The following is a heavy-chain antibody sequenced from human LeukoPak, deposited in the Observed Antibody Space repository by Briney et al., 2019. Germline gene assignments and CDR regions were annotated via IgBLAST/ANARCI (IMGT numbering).Heavy chain of an antibody. J-gene: IGHJ4*02. Sequence: PSEALSLTCTVSGGSISSYYWSWIRQPPGNGLEWIGRIYTSGSTNYNPSLKSRVTISVDTSKNQFSLKLSSVTAADTAVYYCARATIFGVVGRAFDDWGQGTLVTVSS. CDR3: ARATIFGVVGRAFDD. V-gene: IGHV4-4*08. CDR1: GGSISSYY. D-gene: IGHD3-3*01. CDR2: IYTSGST.